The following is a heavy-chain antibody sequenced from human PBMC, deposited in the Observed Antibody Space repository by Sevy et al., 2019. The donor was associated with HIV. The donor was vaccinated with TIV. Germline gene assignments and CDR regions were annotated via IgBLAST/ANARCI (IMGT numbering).Heavy chain of an antibody. Sequence: ASVKDSCKASGGTFSSYAISWVRQAPGQGLEWMGRIIPILGIANYAQKFQGRVTITADKSTSTAYMELSSLRSEDTAVYYCARAYYYDSSGPTDYWGQGTLVTVSS. CDR3: ARAYYYDSSGPTDY. CDR2: IIPILGIA. D-gene: IGHD3-22*01. J-gene: IGHJ4*02. V-gene: IGHV1-69*04. CDR1: GGTFSSYA.